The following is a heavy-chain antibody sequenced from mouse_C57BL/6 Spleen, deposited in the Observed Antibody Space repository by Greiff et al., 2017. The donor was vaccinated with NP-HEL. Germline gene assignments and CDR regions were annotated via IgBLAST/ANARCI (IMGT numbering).Heavy chain of an antibody. CDR2: LDPENGDT. Sequence: VQLQQSGAELVRPGASVKLSCTASGFNIKDDYMHWVKQRPEQGPDRIGWLDPENGDTEYASKFQGKATITADTSSNTAYLQLSSLTSEDTAVYYCTRLRRACWGRGTLVTVCA. J-gene: IGHJ3*01. V-gene: IGHV14-4*01. D-gene: IGHD2-4*01. CDR3: TRLRRAC. CDR1: GFNIKDDY.